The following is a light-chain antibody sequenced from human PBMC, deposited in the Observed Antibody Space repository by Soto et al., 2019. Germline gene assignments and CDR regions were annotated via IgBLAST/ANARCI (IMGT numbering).Light chain of an antibody. CDR3: QQSYRTPYT. Sequence: DIQVTQSPSALSAYVGDSVTITCRASQIISNSLNWYQQKPGKAPKFLIYAASSLQTGVPSRFSGSVSGTDFTLTISNLQPEDFATYYCQQSYRTPYTFGQGTKVEIK. CDR2: AAS. J-gene: IGKJ2*01. V-gene: IGKV1-39*01. CDR1: QIISNS.